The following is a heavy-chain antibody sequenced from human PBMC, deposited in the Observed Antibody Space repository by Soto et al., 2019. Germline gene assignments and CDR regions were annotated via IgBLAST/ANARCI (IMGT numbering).Heavy chain of an antibody. CDR1: GYTLTELS. CDR3: ATLTGYYYYFDY. CDR2: FDPEDGET. D-gene: IGHD3-9*01. Sequence: ASVKVSCKVSGYTLTELSMHWVRQAPGKGLEWMGGFDPEDGETIYAQKFQGRVTMTEDTSTDTAYMELSRLRSEDTAVYYCATLTGYYYYFDYWGQGTLVTVSS. V-gene: IGHV1-24*01. J-gene: IGHJ4*02.